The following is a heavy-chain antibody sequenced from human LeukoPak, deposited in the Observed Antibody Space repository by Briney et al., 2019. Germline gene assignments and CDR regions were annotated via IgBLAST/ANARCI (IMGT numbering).Heavy chain of an antibody. CDR2: IYYSGST. CDR3: AGHYGGNSDGFDY. V-gene: IGHV4-59*01. CDR1: GGSISSYY. Sequence: SETLSLTCTVSGGSISSYYWSWIRQPPGKGLGWIGYIYYSGSTNYNPSLKSRVTISVDTSKNQFSLKLSSVTAADTAVYYCAGHYGGNSDGFDYWGQGTLVTVSS. D-gene: IGHD4-23*01. J-gene: IGHJ4*02.